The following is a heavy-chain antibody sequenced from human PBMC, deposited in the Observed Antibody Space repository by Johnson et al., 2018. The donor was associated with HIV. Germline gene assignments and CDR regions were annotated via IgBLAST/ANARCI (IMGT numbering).Heavy chain of an antibody. J-gene: IGHJ3*02. Sequence: APGKGLEWVANIKQDGSETYYVDSVKGRFTISRDHAKNLLFLQMNSLRAEDTAVYYCGFDIWGQGTMVTVSS. CDR3: GFDI. CDR2: IKQDGSET. V-gene: IGHV3-7*03.